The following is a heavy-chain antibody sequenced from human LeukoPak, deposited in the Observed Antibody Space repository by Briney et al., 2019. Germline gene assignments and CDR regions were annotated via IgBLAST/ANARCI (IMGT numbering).Heavy chain of an antibody. CDR3: ARVYYDSSGPFDY. CDR1: GFTFSSYG. D-gene: IGHD3-22*01. Sequence: GGSLRLSCAASGFTFSSYGMSWVRQAPGKGLEWVSAISGTGGSTYYADSVKGRFTISRDNSKNTLYLQMNSLRAEDTAVYYCARVYYDSSGPFDYWGQGTLVTVSS. CDR2: ISGTGGST. J-gene: IGHJ4*02. V-gene: IGHV3-23*01.